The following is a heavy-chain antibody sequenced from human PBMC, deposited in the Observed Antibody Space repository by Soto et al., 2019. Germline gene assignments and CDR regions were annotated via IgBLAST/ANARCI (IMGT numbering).Heavy chain of an antibody. CDR3: AKHDEVVFITYAAY. D-gene: IGHD3-22*01. Sequence: GGSLRLSCAASGFTFSSYAMSWVRQAPGKGLEWVSAISGSGGSTYYADSVKGRFTISRDNSKNTLYLQMNSLRAEDTAVYYCAKHDEVVFITYAAYGGQGTLVTVSS. CDR2: ISGSGGST. V-gene: IGHV3-23*01. CDR1: GFTFSSYA. J-gene: IGHJ4*02.